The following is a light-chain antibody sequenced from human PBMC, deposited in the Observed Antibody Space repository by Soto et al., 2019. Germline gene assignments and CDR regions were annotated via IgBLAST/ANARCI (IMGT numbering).Light chain of an antibody. CDR2: DAS. Sequence: DMQMTQSPSTLSASVGDRVTITCRSRQSISFWLAWYQQKPGKAPKLLIYDASTLYNGVPSRFSGSRSGTEFPLTISPLQPDDFASYCCKQCNSFAPYSLGEGTKLEI. CDR1: QSISFW. J-gene: IGKJ2*03. CDR3: KQCNSFAPYS. V-gene: IGKV1-5*01.